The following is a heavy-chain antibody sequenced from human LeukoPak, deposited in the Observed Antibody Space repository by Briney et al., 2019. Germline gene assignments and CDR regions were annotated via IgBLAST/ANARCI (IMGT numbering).Heavy chain of an antibody. CDR1: GFTFSSYA. D-gene: IGHD1-26*01. CDR2: ISYDGSNK. V-gene: IGHV3-30-3*01. J-gene: IGHJ4*02. CDR3: ARGSYYFDY. Sequence: GGSLGLSCAASGFTFSSYAMHWVRQAPGKGLEWVAVISYDGSNKYYADSVKGRFTISRDNSKNTLYLQMNSLRAEDTAVYYCARGSYYFDYWGQGTLVTVSS.